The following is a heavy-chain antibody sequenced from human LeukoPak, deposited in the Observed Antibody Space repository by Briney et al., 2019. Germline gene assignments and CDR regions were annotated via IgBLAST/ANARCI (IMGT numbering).Heavy chain of an antibody. J-gene: IGHJ5*02. CDR2: IRSKAYGGTT. CDR1: GFTFGDYA. Sequence: PGRSLRLSCTASGFTFGDYAMSWVRQAPGKGLEWVGFIRSKAYGGTTEYAASVKGRFTISRDDSKSIAYLQMSSLKTEDTAVYYCTRAPAGIQLWLPWFDPWGQGTLVTVSS. D-gene: IGHD5-18*01. V-gene: IGHV3-49*04. CDR3: TRAPAGIQLWLPWFDP.